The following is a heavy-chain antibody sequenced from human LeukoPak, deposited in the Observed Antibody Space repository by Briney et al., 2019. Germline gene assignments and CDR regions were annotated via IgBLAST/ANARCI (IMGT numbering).Heavy chain of an antibody. V-gene: IGHV4-31*03. D-gene: IGHD5-12*01. CDR3: AREEATESFDY. CDR1: GGSVSRGGYY. Sequence: SETLSLTCTVSGGSVSRGGYYWNWIRQHPGKGLEWIGYIYYSGSTYYNPSLKSRVTISVDTSKNQFSLKLSSVTAADTAVYYCAREEATESFDYWGQGTLVTVSS. CDR2: IYYSGST. J-gene: IGHJ4*02.